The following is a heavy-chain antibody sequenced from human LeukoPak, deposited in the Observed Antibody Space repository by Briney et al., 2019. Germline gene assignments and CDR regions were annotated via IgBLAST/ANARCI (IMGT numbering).Heavy chain of an antibody. CDR1: GFTFSSYA. CDR2: ISGSGGST. D-gene: IGHD3-10*01. Sequence: PGGSLRLSCAASGFTFSSYAMSWVRQAPGKGLEWVSAISGSGGSTYYADSVKGRFTISRDNSKNTLYLQMNSLRAEDTAVYYCAKDRYYYGSGSFPLDYWGQGTLVTVSS. CDR3: AKDRYYYGSGSFPLDY. J-gene: IGHJ4*02. V-gene: IGHV3-23*01.